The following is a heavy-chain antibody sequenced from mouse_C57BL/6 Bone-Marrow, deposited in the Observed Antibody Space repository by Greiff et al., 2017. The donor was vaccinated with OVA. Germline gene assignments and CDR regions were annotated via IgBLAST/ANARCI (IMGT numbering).Heavy chain of an antibody. CDR1: GFTFSDFY. CDR2: SSNKANDSTT. D-gene: IGHD4-1*01. V-gene: IGHV7-1*01. J-gene: IGHJ4*01. Sequence: EVQLVESGGGLVQSGRSLRLSCATSGFTFSDFYMEWVRQAPGKGLEWIAASSNKANDSTTEYSASVKGKFIVSRDTSQTILYLQMNALRAEYTAIYCCARDADWDEAMDYWGQGTSVTVSS. CDR3: ARDADWDEAMDY.